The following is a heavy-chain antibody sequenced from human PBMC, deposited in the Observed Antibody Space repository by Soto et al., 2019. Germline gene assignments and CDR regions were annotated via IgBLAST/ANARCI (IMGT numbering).Heavy chain of an antibody. Sequence: GGSLRLSCAASGFTFSSYAMHWVRQAPGKGLEWVAVISYDGSNKYYADSVKGRFTISRDNSKNTLYLQMNGLRAEDTAVYYCAREIPYYYGMDVWGQGTTVTVS. D-gene: IGHD2-21*01. CDR2: ISYDGSNK. J-gene: IGHJ6*02. CDR1: GFTFSSYA. CDR3: AREIPYYYGMDV. V-gene: IGHV3-30-3*01.